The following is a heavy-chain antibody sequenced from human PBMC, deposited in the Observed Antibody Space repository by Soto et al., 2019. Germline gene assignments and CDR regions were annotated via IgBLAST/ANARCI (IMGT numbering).Heavy chain of an antibody. CDR3: GEAAAGNDY. V-gene: IGHV3-30-3*01. CDR2: ISYDGSNK. D-gene: IGHD6-13*01. J-gene: IGHJ4*02. Sequence: QVQLVESGGGVVQPGRSLRLSCAASGFTFSSSAMHWVRQAPGKGREWVAVISYDGSNKYYADSVQGRFTISRDTSKNTLYLQMNSLRAEDTAVYYCGEAAAGNDYWGKGTMVTVSS. CDR1: GFTFSSSA.